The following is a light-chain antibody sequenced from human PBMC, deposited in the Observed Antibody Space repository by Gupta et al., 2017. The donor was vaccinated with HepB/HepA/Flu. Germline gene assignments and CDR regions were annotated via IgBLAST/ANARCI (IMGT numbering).Light chain of an antibody. CDR3: HQYKIYSPWT. Sequence: DIQMTQSPSTLSASVGDRVTITCRASQSISSWLAWYQQKPGKAPKLLIYKASSLESGVPSRFSGSGSGTEFTLTISSLQPDDFATYYCHQYKIYSPWTFGQGTKVEIK. V-gene: IGKV1-5*03. CDR2: KAS. J-gene: IGKJ1*01. CDR1: QSISSW.